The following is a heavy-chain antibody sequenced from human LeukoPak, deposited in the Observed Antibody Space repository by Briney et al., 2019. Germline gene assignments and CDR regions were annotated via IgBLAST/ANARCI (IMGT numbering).Heavy chain of an antibody. CDR3: ARVTRVYSGSYYIGY. CDR1: GYTFTSHD. Sequence: ASVKVSCKASGYTFTSHDINWVRQATGQGLEWMGRINPNSGGTNYAQKFQGRVTMTRDTSISTAYMELSRLRSDDTAVYYCARVTRVYSGSYYIGYWGQGTLVTVSS. CDR2: INPNSGGT. V-gene: IGHV1-2*06. J-gene: IGHJ4*02. D-gene: IGHD1-26*01.